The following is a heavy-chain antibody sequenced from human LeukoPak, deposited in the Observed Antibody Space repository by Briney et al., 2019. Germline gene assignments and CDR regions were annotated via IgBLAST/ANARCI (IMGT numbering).Heavy chain of an antibody. CDR3: ARDSRARRIDF. V-gene: IGHV3-23*01. CDR1: GFTFSSYA. D-gene: IGHD6-6*01. J-gene: IGHJ4*02. Sequence: PGGSLRLSCAASGFTFSSYAMTWVRQAPGKGLEWVSTVSGSGGSTYYADSVKGRFTISRDNSKNTLYLQMNSPRAEDTAVYYCARDSRARRIDFWGQGTLVTVSS. CDR2: VSGSGGST.